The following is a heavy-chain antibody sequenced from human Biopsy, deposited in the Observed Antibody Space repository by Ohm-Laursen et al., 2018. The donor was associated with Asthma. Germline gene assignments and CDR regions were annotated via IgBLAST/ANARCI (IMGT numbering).Heavy chain of an antibody. Sequence: GSSVKVSCKSPGGTFNTYVIGWVRQAPGQGLEWMGGINSVFGTTTYPQKFQDGVTITADDSTSTVYMELSSLRSEDTAVYYCARKAGSCISRTCYSLDFWGQGTLVTASS. D-gene: IGHD2-2*01. V-gene: IGHV1-69*01. J-gene: IGHJ4*02. CDR2: INSVFGTT. CDR1: GGTFNTYV. CDR3: ARKAGSCISRTCYSLDF.